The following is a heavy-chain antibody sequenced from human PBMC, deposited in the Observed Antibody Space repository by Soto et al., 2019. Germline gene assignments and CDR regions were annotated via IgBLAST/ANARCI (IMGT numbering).Heavy chain of an antibody. V-gene: IGHV5-51*01. J-gene: IGHJ4*02. CDR2: IYPGDSDT. Sequence: GESLKISCKGSGYSFTSYWIGWVRQMPGKGLEWMGIIYPGDSDTRYSPSFQGQVTISADKSISTAYLQWSSLKASDTAMYYCARGRGYCSGGSCYLDYWGQGTLVTVSS. CDR3: ARGRGYCSGGSCYLDY. CDR1: GYSFTSYW. D-gene: IGHD2-15*01.